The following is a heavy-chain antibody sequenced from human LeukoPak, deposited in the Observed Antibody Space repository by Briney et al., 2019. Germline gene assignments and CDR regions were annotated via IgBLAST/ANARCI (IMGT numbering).Heavy chain of an antibody. D-gene: IGHD1-1*01. CDR2: IKEDRTAD. CDR1: GFSVRDLW. J-gene: IGHJ4*02. CDR3: VRGGWELDY. V-gene: IGHV3-7*01. Sequence: PGGSLRLSCAASGFSVRDLWMAWVRQAPGKGLEWVAHIKEDRTADYYVDSVKGRFSISKDDGKNSLHLQMNSLRVEDTAVYYCVRGGWELDYWGQGTQVTVSS.